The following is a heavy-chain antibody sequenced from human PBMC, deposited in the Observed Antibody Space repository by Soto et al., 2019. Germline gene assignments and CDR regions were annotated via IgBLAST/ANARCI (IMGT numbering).Heavy chain of an antibody. J-gene: IGHJ6*02. Sequence: SDTLALTCTVCGVSISSYYWSWIRKPPGEGLSWIGYIYYSGSTNYNPSLKSRVTLSVDTSKTQLSLKLSSVPAADTAVYYCARELRALYYYGMDVWGQGTTVTVSS. D-gene: IGHD4-17*01. CDR1: GVSISSYY. CDR3: ARELRALYYYGMDV. CDR2: IYYSGST. V-gene: IGHV4-59*01.